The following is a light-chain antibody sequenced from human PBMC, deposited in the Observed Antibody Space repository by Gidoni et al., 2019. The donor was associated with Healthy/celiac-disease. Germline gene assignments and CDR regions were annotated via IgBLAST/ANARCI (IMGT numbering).Light chain of an antibody. CDR2: AAS. V-gene: IGKV1-39*01. CDR1: QSISSY. J-gene: IGKJ4*01. CDR3: QQSYSTPLT. Sequence: DIQMTQSPSSLSASVGDRVTITCRASQSISSYLNWYQQKPGKAPKRLIYAASSVQSGVPSRFSGSGSGTDFTLTISSLQPEDFATYYWQQSYSTPLTFGGGTKVEIK.